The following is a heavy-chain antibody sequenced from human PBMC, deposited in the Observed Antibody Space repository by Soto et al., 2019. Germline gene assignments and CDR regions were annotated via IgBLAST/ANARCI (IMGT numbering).Heavy chain of an antibody. Sequence: GGSLRLSCAASGFTFSSYSMNWVRQAPGKGLEWVSSISSSSSYIYYADSVKGRFTISRDNAKNSLYLQMNSLRAEDTAVYYCASLPTMIVPGGKERSDYWGQGTLVTVSS. D-gene: IGHD3-22*01. CDR1: GFTFSSYS. V-gene: IGHV3-21*01. CDR2: ISSSSSYI. CDR3: ASLPTMIVPGGKERSDY. J-gene: IGHJ4*02.